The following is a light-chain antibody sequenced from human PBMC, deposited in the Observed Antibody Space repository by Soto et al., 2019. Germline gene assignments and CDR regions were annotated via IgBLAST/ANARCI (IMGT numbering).Light chain of an antibody. CDR1: SNDIGGYNY. CDR3: SSYTSSSTLL. CDR2: DVS. Sequence: QSALTQPASVSGSPGQSITFSCTGTSNDIGGYNYVSWYQQHPGKAPKLMIFDVSNRPSGVSYRFYCSKSGNTASLTISGLQAEDEADYYCSSYTSSSTLLFGGGTKLTVL. J-gene: IGLJ2*01. V-gene: IGLV2-14*01.